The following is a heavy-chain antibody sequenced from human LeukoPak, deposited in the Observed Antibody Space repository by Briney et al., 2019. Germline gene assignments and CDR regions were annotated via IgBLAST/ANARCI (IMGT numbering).Heavy chain of an antibody. CDR2: INPSDGST. V-gene: IGHV1-46*01. D-gene: IGHD6-19*01. Sequence: ASVKVSCKASGYTFTSYYMHWVRQAPGQGPEWMGIINPSDGSTSYAQKFQGRVTMTRDTSISTAYMELSRLRSDDTAVYYCAREAIAVAGVDRWFDPWGQGTLVTVSS. CDR1: GYTFTSYY. J-gene: IGHJ5*02. CDR3: AREAIAVAGVDRWFDP.